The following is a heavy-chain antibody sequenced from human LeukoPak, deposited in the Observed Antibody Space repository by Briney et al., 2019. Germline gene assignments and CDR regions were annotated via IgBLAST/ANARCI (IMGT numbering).Heavy chain of an antibody. CDR2: INWNGGST. J-gene: IGHJ4*02. D-gene: IGHD1-26*01. CDR3: ARKELTELFDY. V-gene: IGHV3-20*04. Sequence: GGSLRLSCAASGFTFDDYGMSWVRQAPGKGLEWVSGINWNGGSTGYADSVKGRFTISRDNSKNTLYLQMNSLRAEDTAVYYCARKELTELFDYWGQGTLVTVSS. CDR1: GFTFDDYG.